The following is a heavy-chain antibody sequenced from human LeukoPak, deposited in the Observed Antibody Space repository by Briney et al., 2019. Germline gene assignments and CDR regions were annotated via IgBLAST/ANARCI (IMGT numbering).Heavy chain of an antibody. J-gene: IGHJ4*02. CDR2: ISSNGGST. CDR3: VKDLLPGYSSGWSMNY. CDR1: GFTFSSYA. D-gene: IGHD6-19*01. Sequence: GGSLRLSCSASGFTFSSYAMHWVRQAPGKGLEYVSAISSNGGSTYYADSVNGRFTISRDNSKNTLYLQMSSLRAEDTAVYYCVKDLLPGYSSGWSMNYWGQGTLVTVSS. V-gene: IGHV3-64D*06.